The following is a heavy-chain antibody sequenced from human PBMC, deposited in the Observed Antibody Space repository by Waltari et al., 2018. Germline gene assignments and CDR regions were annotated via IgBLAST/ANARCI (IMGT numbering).Heavy chain of an antibody. CDR1: GGTFSSYA. V-gene: IGHV1-69*13. CDR3: ATQVVYAIPYYYGMDV. Sequence: QVQLVQSGAEVKKPGSSVKVSCKASGGTFSSYAIRWVRQAPGQGLEWMGGIIPIFGTANYAQKFQGRVTITADESTSTAYMELSSLRSEDTAVYYCATQVVYAIPYYYGMDVWGQGTTVTVSS. CDR2: IIPIFGTA. J-gene: IGHJ6*02. D-gene: IGHD2-8*02.